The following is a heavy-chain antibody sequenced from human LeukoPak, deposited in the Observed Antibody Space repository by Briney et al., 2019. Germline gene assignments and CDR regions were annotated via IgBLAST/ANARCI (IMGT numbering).Heavy chain of an antibody. J-gene: IGHJ3*02. CDR2: INRDGSST. CDR3: ASPGGYYFEAFDI. CDR1: GFTFSSHW. Sequence: GGSLRLSCAASGFTFSSHWMHWVRQAPGKGLVWVSHINRDGSSTSYADSVKGRFTISRDCAKNTLYLQMNSLRAEDTAVYYCASPGGYYFEAFDIWGQGTKVTVSS. V-gene: IGHV3-74*01. D-gene: IGHD2/OR15-2a*01.